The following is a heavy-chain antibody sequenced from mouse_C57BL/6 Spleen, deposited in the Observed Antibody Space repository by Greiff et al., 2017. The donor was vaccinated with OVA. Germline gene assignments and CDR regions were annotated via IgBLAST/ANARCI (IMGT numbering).Heavy chain of an antibody. Sequence: QVQLQQPGAELVKPGASVKMSCKASGYTFTSYWITWVKQRPGQGLEWIGDIYPGSGSTNYNEKFKSKATLTVDTSSSTAYMQLSSLTSEDSAVYYSARGYYEYGGTWFAYWGQGTLVTVSA. CDR2: IYPGSGST. CDR3: ARGYYEYGGTWFAY. CDR1: GYTFTSYW. D-gene: IGHD2-4*01. J-gene: IGHJ3*01. V-gene: IGHV1-55*01.